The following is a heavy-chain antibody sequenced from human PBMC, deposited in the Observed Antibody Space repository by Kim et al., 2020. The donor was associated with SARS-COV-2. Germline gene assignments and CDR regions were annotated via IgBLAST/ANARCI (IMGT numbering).Heavy chain of an antibody. CDR3: AEVSMISAFDI. D-gene: IGHD3-22*01. CDR2: INTNTGHP. CDR1: GSTFTTFS. V-gene: IGHV7-4-1*02. Sequence: ASVKVSCKPSGSTFTTFSVNWVRQAPGQGLQWMGGINTNTGHPTYAQGFTGRFVFSLDTSVSTAYLEINNLKAGDTTIYLCAEVSMISAFDIWGPGTVVT. J-gene: IGHJ3*02.